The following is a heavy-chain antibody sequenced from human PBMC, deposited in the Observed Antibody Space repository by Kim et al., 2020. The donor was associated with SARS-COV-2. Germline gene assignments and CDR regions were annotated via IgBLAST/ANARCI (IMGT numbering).Heavy chain of an antibody. CDR2: ISGSGGWT. CDR3: AKARGYYVFEY. D-gene: IGHD3-10*02. J-gene: IGHJ4*02. CDR1: GFTFSNYA. V-gene: IGHV3-23*01. Sequence: GGSLRLSCAASGFTFSNYAMNWVRQAPGKGLEWVSVISGSGGWTYYADSVNGRFTISTDNSKSTLYLQMSSLRAEDTAAYYCAKARGYYVFEYWGQGTLV.